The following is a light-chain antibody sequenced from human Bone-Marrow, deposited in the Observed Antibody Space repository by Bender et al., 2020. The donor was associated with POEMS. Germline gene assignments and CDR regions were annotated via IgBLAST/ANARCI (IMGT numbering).Light chain of an antibody. CDR3: SSYTNMTTLV. CDR2: DVS. V-gene: IGLV2-14*03. J-gene: IGLJ2*01. Sequence: QSALTHPASVSGSPGQSITISCTGTSSDVGDYKYVSWYQQHPGKAPKLMIYDVSNRPSGVSNRFSGSKSGNTASLTISGLQAEDEADYYCSSYTNMTTLVFGGGTKLTVL. CDR1: SSDVGDYKY.